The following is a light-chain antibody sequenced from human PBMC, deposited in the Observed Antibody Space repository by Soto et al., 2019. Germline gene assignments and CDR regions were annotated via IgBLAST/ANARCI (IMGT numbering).Light chain of an antibody. CDR3: QQYGSSPLT. CDR2: GAS. V-gene: IGKV3-20*01. Sequence: ELVLTQSPGTLCLSPGERATLSCRASQTVNNNYLAWYQQIPGQAPRLLISGASGRATGTPDRFSGSASGTDFTLTISRLEPEDFAVYYCQQYGSSPLTFGGGTKVEIK. CDR1: QTVNNNY. J-gene: IGKJ4*01.